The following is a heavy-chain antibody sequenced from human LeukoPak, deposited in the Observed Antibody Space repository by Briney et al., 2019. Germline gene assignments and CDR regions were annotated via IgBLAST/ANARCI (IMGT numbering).Heavy chain of an antibody. V-gene: IGHV3-48*03. CDR2: ISSSCSTI. Sequence: GSLRLSCAASGFTFSSYEMNWVRQAPGKGLEVVSYISSSCSTIYYADSVKGRFTISRDNAKNALYLQMNNLRFDDTAVYYCAELGITMIGGVWGKGTTVTISS. CDR3: AELGITMIGGV. D-gene: IGHD3-10*02. J-gene: IGHJ6*04. CDR1: GFTFSSYE.